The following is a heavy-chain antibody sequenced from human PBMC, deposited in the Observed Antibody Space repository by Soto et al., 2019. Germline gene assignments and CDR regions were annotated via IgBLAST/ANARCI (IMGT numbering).Heavy chain of an antibody. D-gene: IGHD3-16*01. J-gene: IGHJ5*02. CDR3: ARDKDLQPTVWGP. Sequence: SETLSLTCTVSGDSMATGGHYYNWIRQVPGKGLEWIGYVYYSGATHYTPSLRARATISRDTSKNQFSLRLISVTAADTALYYCARDKDLQPTVWGPWGQGIQVTVS. CDR2: VYYSGAT. CDR1: GDSMATGGHY. V-gene: IGHV4-31*03.